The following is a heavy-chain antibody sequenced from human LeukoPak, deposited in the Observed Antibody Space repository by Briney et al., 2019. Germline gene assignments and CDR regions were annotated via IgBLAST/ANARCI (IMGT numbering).Heavy chain of an antibody. J-gene: IGHJ4*02. CDR3: AKDVTMVRGVINSYFDY. Sequence: GRSLRLSCAASGFTFSSYGMHWVRQAPGKGLEWVAVISYDGSNKYYADSVKGRFTISRDNSKNTLYLQMNSLRAEDTAVYYCAKDVTMVRGVINSYFDYWGQGTLVTVSS. CDR1: GFTFSSYG. D-gene: IGHD3-10*01. CDR2: ISYDGSNK. V-gene: IGHV3-30*18.